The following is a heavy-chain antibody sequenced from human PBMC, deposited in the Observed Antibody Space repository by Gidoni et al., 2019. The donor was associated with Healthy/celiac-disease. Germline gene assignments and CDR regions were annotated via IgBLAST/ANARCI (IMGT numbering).Heavy chain of an antibody. CDR1: GFTFSSYG. Sequence: QVQLVESGGGVVQPGRSLRLSCAASGFTFSSYGMHWVRQAPGKGLEWVAVIWYDGSNKYYADSVKGRFTISRDNSKNTLYLQMNSLRAEDTAVYYCARGFLVRGPTGGFDYWGQGTLVTVSS. V-gene: IGHV3-33*01. CDR3: ARGFLVRGPTGGFDY. CDR2: IWYDGSNK. D-gene: IGHD3-10*01. J-gene: IGHJ4*02.